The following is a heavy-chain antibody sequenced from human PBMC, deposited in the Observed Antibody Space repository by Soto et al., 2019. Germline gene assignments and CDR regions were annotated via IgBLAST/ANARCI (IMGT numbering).Heavy chain of an antibody. D-gene: IGHD5-18*01. Sequence: GGSLRLSCAASGFTFSSYGMHWVRQAPGKGLEWVAVIWYDGSNKYYADSVKGRFTISRDNSKNTLYLQMNSLRAEDTAVYYCARDPDTAMGADWGQGTLVTVSS. J-gene: IGHJ4*02. CDR2: IWYDGSNK. CDR3: ARDPDTAMGAD. CDR1: GFTFSSYG. V-gene: IGHV3-33*01.